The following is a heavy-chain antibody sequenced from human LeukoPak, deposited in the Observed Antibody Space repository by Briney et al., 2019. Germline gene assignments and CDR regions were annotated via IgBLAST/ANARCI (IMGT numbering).Heavy chain of an antibody. V-gene: IGHV4-39*07. J-gene: IGHJ4*02. Sequence: SETLSLTCTVSGGSISSSSYYWGWIRQPPGKGLEWIGSIYYSGSTYYNPSLKSRVTISVDTSKNQFSLKLSSVTAADTAVYYCARVGVLQLSPQPHYYFDYWGQGTLVTVSS. CDR3: ARVGVLQLSPQPHYYFDY. CDR1: GGSISSSSYY. CDR2: IYYSGST. D-gene: IGHD6-13*01.